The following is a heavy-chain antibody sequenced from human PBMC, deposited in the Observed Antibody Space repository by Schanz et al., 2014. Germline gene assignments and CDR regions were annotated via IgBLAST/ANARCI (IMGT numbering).Heavy chain of an antibody. D-gene: IGHD3-10*01. J-gene: IGHJ3*02. CDR1: GFTFSSYA. CDR3: AKGRFGELSDFDI. V-gene: IGHV3-23*01. Sequence: EVQLLESGGGLVQPGGSLRLSCAASGFTFSSYAMSWVRQAPGKGLEWVSAISGSGGSTYYADSVKGRFTISRDNSKNTLYLQMNSLRDEDTAVYCCAKGRFGELSDFDIWGQGTMVTVSS. CDR2: ISGSGGST.